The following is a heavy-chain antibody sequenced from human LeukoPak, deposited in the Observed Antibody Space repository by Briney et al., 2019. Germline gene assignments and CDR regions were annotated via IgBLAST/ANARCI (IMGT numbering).Heavy chain of an antibody. Sequence: GRSLRLSCAASGFTFSSYAMHWVRQAPGKGLEWVAVISYDGSNKYYADSVKGRFTISRDNSKNTLYLQMNSLRAEDTAVYYCARDDPRDSSLFDYWGQGTLVTVSS. CDR3: ARDDPRDSSLFDY. J-gene: IGHJ4*02. CDR1: GFTFSSYA. D-gene: IGHD6-13*01. CDR2: ISYDGSNK. V-gene: IGHV3-30*04.